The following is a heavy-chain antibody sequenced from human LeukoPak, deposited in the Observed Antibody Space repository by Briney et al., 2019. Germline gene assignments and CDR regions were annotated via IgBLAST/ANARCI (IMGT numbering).Heavy chain of an antibody. CDR1: GFTFSRYE. CDR3: ARDSSDSSGWYEGWFDP. D-gene: IGHD6-19*01. Sequence: QTGGSLRLSCAASGFTFSRYEMNWVRQAPGKGLERVSYITSSGTTIYCADSVKGRFTVSRDNAKNSLYLQMNSLRAEDAAVYYCARDSSDSSGWYEGWFDPWGQGTLVTVSS. CDR2: ITSSGTTI. V-gene: IGHV3-48*03. J-gene: IGHJ5*02.